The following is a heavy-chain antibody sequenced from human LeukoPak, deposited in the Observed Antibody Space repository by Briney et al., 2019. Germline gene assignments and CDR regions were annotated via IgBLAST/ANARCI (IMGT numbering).Heavy chain of an antibody. Sequence: GGSLRLSCAASGFTFSNYAMNWVRQAPGKGLEWVSTIGSSGGSTYYADSVKGRFTISRDNSKNTLYLQMNSLRAEDTAVYYCAKVFRDGYNYPFDYWAREPWSPSPQ. J-gene: IGHJ4*02. CDR2: IGSSGGST. CDR3: AKVFRDGYNYPFDY. D-gene: IGHD5-24*01. CDR1: GFTFSNYA. V-gene: IGHV3-23*01.